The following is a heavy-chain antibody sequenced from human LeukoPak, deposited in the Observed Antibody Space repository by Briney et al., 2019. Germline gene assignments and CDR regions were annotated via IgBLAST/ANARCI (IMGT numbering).Heavy chain of an antibody. CDR2: ISGGGGST. CDR1: GLTFSSYS. CDR3: AKGYYTSGNYLVSFDY. Sequence: PGGSLRLSCAASGLTFSSYSVSWVRQAPGKGLEWVSTISGGGGSTYYADSVKGRFTISRDNSKNTLYLQMNSLRADDTAIYYCAKGYYTSGNYLVSFDYWGQGTLVTVSS. V-gene: IGHV3-23*01. J-gene: IGHJ4*02. D-gene: IGHD3-10*01.